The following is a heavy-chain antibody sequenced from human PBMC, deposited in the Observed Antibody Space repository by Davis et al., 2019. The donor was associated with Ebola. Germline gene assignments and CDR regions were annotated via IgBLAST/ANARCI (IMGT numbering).Heavy chain of an antibody. CDR3: ARDPDYYDSSGPSDY. J-gene: IGHJ4*02. D-gene: IGHD3-22*01. CDR1: GGTFSSYA. CDR2: IIPIFGTA. V-gene: IGHV1-69*05. Sequence: AASVKVSCKASGGTFSSYAISWVRQAPGQGLEWMGGIIPIFGTANYAQKLQGRVTMTTDTSTSTAYMELRSLRSDDTAVYYCARDPDYYDSSGPSDYWGQGTLVTVSS.